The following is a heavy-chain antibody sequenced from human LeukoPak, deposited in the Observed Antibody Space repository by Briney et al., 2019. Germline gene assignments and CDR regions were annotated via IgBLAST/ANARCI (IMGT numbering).Heavy chain of an antibody. Sequence: GGSLRLSCAASGFTFSSYSMNWVRQAPGKGLEWVSSISSSYIYYADSVKGRFTISRDNAKNSLYLQMNSLRAEDTAVYYCARDLGSSWYYFDYWGQGTLVTVSS. J-gene: IGHJ4*02. V-gene: IGHV3-21*01. CDR2: ISSSYI. D-gene: IGHD6-13*01. CDR3: ARDLGSSWYYFDY. CDR1: GFTFSSYS.